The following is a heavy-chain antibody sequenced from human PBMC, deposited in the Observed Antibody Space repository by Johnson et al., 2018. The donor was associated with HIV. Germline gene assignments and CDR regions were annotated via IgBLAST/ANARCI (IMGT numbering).Heavy chain of an antibody. CDR1: GFTFSSYA. CDR2: ISYDGSNK. Sequence: QVQLVESGGGVVQPGRSLRLSCAASGFTFSSYAMHWVRQAPGKGLEWVAVISYDGSNKYYAYSVKGRFTISRDNSKNTLYLQMNSLRAEDTAVYYCAREGQEFNDAFDIWGPGTLVTVSS. CDR3: AREGQEFNDAFDI. J-gene: IGHJ3*02. V-gene: IGHV3-30*04. D-gene: IGHD3-10*01.